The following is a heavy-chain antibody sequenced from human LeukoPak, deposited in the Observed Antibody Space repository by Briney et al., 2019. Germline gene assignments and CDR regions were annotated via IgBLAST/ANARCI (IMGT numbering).Heavy chain of an antibody. V-gene: IGHV3-23*01. CDR2: ISSNGDIT. J-gene: IGHJ4*02. D-gene: IGHD2-15*01. Sequence: GGSLRLSCVASRFTFNTYAVNWVRQAPGKGLEWVSAISSNGDITYYADSVRGRFTISRDNSKNTVFLQMNSLRAEDTAVYYCATVKRDCSGGSCYSCDYWGQGTLVTVSS. CDR1: RFTFNTYA. CDR3: ATVKRDCSGGSCYSCDY.